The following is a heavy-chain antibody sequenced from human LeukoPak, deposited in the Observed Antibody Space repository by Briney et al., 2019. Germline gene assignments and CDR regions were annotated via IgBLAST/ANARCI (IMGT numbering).Heavy chain of an antibody. CDR2: ITTTFYT. D-gene: IGHD1-26*01. Sequence: GGSLRLSCAASGFTFSSYSFNWVRQVPGKGLEWVSSITTTFYTYYTDSVKGRSTISRDNAKNSLYLQMISLRAEDTAVYYCARDQVGATSGPPFDYWGQGTLVTVSS. CDR1: GFTFSSYS. CDR3: ARDQVGATSGPPFDY. J-gene: IGHJ4*02. V-gene: IGHV3-21*01.